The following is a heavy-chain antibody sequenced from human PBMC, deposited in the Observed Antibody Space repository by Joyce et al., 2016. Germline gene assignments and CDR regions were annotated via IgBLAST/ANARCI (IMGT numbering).Heavy chain of an antibody. V-gene: IGHV1-8*01. Sequence: QVQLVQSGAEVKKPGASVKVSCKASGYTFTSYHITWVRQATGQGLEWMGWMKPNSGNTGYAQKFKGRVTMTMNTSISIGYMELSRLRSEDTAVYYCARERNFGDLSFDPWGQGTLVTVSS. CDR1: GYTFTSYH. CDR3: ARERNFGDLSFDP. D-gene: IGHD4-17*01. J-gene: IGHJ5*02. CDR2: MKPNSGNT.